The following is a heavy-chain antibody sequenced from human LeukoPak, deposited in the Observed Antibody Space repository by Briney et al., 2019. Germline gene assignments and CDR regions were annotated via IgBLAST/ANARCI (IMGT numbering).Heavy chain of an antibody. CDR2: INSGSTYT. Sequence: KTGGSLRLSCAASGFTFNYAWMNWVRQAPGKGLEWVSSINSGSTYTYYTESVKGRFTVSRDNAKNSLFLQMNSLRAEDTAIYYCARSLTTLTYEGYWGQGTLVTVSS. D-gene: IGHD1-1*01. J-gene: IGHJ4*02. CDR1: GFTFNYAW. CDR3: ARSLTTLTYEGY. V-gene: IGHV3-21*01.